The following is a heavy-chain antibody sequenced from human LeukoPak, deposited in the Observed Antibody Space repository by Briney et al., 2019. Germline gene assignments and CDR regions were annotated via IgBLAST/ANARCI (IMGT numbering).Heavy chain of an antibody. J-gene: IGHJ6*03. V-gene: IGHV3-11*04. CDR3: ARDYWNYFYYDYMDV. CDR1: GFTFSDYY. D-gene: IGHD1-1*01. Sequence: PGGSLRLSCAASGFTFSDYYMSWIRQAPGKGLEWVSYISSSGNTIYYAGSVKGRFTISRDNAKNSLYLQMNSLRAEDTAVYYCARDYWNYFYYDYMDVWGKGTTVTASS. CDR2: ISSSGNTI.